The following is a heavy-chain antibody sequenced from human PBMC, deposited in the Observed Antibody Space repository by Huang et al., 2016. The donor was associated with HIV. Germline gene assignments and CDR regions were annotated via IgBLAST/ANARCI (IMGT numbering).Heavy chain of an antibody. CDR2: VHHSGST. Sequence: QVQLQESGPGLVKPSETLSLTCTVSGDSITNHYWDWMRQPPGVVLVWIGSVHHSGSTNYNPSLKSRVTISVDTSRNQFSLRLSSVTAADTAVYYCARDRRLPIVPSDYWGRGTLVTVSS. J-gene: IGHJ4*02. CDR1: GDSITNHY. V-gene: IGHV4-59*11. D-gene: IGHD5-12*01. CDR3: ARDRRLPIVPSDY.